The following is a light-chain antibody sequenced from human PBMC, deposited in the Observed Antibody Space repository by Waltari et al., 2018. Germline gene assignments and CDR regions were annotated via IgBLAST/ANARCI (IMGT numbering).Light chain of an antibody. Sequence: QSALIQPASLSASPGQSITISCTGPSNDIGAYDFFSWPQQHPGKVPNLIIDDVDIRPSGISNRFSGSKSGNTASLTISGRQAEDDSDYYCSSFTTSKTRVFGGGTRVTVL. CDR2: DVD. V-gene: IGLV2-14*03. J-gene: IGLJ2*01. CDR3: SSFTTSKTRV. CDR1: SNDIGAYDF.